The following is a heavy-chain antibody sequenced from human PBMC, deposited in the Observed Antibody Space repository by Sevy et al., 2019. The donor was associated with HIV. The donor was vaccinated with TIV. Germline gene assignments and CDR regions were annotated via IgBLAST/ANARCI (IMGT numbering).Heavy chain of an antibody. Sequence: ASVKVSCKASGYTFTSYDINWVRQATGQGLEWMGWMNPNSGNTGYAQKFQGRVTMTRNTSISTAYMELSSLRSEDTAVYYCALVGWLVRGHYYYYGMDVWGQRTTVTVSS. CDR3: ALVGWLVRGHYYYYGMDV. CDR1: GYTFTSYD. J-gene: IGHJ6*02. CDR2: MNPNSGNT. D-gene: IGHD6-19*01. V-gene: IGHV1-8*01.